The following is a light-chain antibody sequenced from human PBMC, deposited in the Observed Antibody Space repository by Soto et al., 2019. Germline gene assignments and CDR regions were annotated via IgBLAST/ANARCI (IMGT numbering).Light chain of an antibody. J-gene: IGKJ5*01. V-gene: IGKV1-5*01. Sequence: TLSASVADRVNLTCRASQSINRLLAWYQQKPGKAPKLLIYDASSLESGVPSRFSGSGSGTDFTLTISSLEPEDLAVYYCQQRSNWPITFGQGTRLEIK. CDR3: QQRSNWPIT. CDR2: DAS. CDR1: QSINRL.